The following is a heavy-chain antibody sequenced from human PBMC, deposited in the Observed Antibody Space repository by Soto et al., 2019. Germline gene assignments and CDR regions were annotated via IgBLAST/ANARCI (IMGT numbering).Heavy chain of an antibody. J-gene: IGHJ4*02. Sequence: SVKVSCKASGGTFSSYAISWVRQAPGQGLEWMGGIIPIFGTANYAQKFQGRVTITADKSTSTAYMELSSLRSEDTAVYYCAINYYDSSGYPTPDYWGQGTLVTV. V-gene: IGHV1-69*06. CDR2: IIPIFGTA. CDR1: GGTFSSYA. CDR3: AINYYDSSGYPTPDY. D-gene: IGHD3-22*01.